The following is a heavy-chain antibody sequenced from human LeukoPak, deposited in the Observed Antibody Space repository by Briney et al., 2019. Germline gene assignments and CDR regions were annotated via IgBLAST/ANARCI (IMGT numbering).Heavy chain of an antibody. J-gene: IGHJ4*02. Sequence: PGGSLRLSCAASEFTFRSYRMNWVRQAPGKGLEWVSSISSSSSYIYYADSVKGRFTISRDNAKNSLYLQMNSLRAEDTAVYYCARDINYDSNLWGQGTLVTVSS. CDR1: EFTFRSYR. D-gene: IGHD3-22*01. V-gene: IGHV3-21*01. CDR2: ISSSSSYI. CDR3: ARDINYDSNL.